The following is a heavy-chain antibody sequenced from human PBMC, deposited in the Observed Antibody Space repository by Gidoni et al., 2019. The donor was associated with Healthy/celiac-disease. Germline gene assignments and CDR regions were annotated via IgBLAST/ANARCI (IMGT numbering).Heavy chain of an antibody. V-gene: IGHV3-23*04. J-gene: IGHJ5*02. D-gene: IGHD3-22*01. CDR3: AKDLYYYDSSVVPNWFDP. Sequence: EVQLVESGGGLVQPGGSLRLSCAASGFTFSSSAMSWVRQAPGKGLEWVSAISGSGGSTYYADSVKGRFTISRDNSKNTLYLQMNSLRAEDTAVYYCAKDLYYYDSSVVPNWFDPWGQGTLVTVSS. CDR2: ISGSGGST. CDR1: GFTFSSSA.